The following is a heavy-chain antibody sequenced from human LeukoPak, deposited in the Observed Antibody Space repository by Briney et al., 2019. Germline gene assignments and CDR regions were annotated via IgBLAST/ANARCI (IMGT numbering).Heavy chain of an antibody. D-gene: IGHD3-10*01. V-gene: IGHV4-4*07. Sequence: PSDTLSLTCTVSGGSISRSYSSWMRQPAGKGPEWIGRIYGSGTITYNPSLESRSTMSVDTPNNQFSLKLRSATTADTAVYYCARDSGPTWEVKFDPWGQGILVTVSS. CDR1: GGSISRSY. CDR3: ARDSGPTWEVKFDP. CDR2: IYGSGTI. J-gene: IGHJ5*02.